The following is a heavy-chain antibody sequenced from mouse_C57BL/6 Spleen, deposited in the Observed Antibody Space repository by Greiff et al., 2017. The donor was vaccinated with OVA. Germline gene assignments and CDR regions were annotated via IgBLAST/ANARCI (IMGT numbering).Heavy chain of an antibody. V-gene: IGHV1-80*01. J-gene: IGHJ3*01. CDR1: GYAFSSYW. Sequence: VQLVESGAELVKPGASVKISCKASGYAFSSYWMNWVKQRPGKGLEWIGQIYPGDGDTNYNGKFKGKATLTADKSSSTAYMQLSSLTSEDSAVYFCARGQLRLTWFAYWGQGTLVTVSA. CDR3: ARGQLRLTWFAY. CDR2: IYPGDGDT. D-gene: IGHD3-2*02.